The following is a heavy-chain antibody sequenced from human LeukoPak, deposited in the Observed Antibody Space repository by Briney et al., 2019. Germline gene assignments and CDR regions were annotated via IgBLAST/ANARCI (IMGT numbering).Heavy chain of an antibody. CDR1: GFRFGIYA. D-gene: IGHD7-27*01. V-gene: IGHV3-23*01. Sequence: GGSLRLSCAASGFRFGIYAMHWVRQAPGKGLEWVSGISASGDITHAADSVKGRLTISRAGNALYLQMDSLRAEDTAMYYCAKDSLGIPRFDDWVQGTVATVSS. J-gene: IGHJ4*02. CDR3: AKDSLGIPRFDD. CDR2: ISASGDIT.